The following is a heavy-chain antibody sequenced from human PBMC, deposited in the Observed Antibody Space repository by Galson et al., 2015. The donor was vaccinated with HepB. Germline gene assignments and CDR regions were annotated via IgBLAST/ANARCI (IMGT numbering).Heavy chain of an antibody. Sequence: SLRLSCAASGFTFSNAWMSWVRQAPGKGLEWVGRIKSKTDGGTTDHAAPVKSRFTISRDDAKNKLYLQMNSLKTEDPAVYYCTTSKRSGRDGYNAYWGQGTLVTASS. CDR1: GFTFSNAW. CDR3: TTSKRSGRDGYNAY. D-gene: IGHD5-24*01. V-gene: IGHV3-15*01. CDR2: IKSKTDGGTT. J-gene: IGHJ4*02.